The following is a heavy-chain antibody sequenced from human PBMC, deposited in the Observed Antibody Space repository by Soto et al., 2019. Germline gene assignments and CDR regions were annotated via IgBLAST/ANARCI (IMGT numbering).Heavy chain of an antibody. CDR2: IDGGGTKT. V-gene: IGHV3-23*01. Sequence: GGSLRLSCAASGFTFGNYAMSWVRQAPGTGLQWVSAIDGGGTKTYYADSVKGRFTISRDNSMNTLYLQMDSLRAEDTAIYYCTKEHSNYPDNWFDPWGQGTRVTVSS. CDR1: GFTFGNYA. D-gene: IGHD4-4*01. J-gene: IGHJ5*02. CDR3: TKEHSNYPDNWFDP.